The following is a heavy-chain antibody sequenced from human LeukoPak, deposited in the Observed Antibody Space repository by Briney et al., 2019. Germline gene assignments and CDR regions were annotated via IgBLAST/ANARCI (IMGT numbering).Heavy chain of an antibody. J-gene: IGHJ4*02. CDR2: IIPIFGTA. CDR1: GGTFSSYA. D-gene: IGHD5-24*01. Sequence: VASGKVSCKASGGTFSSYAISWVRQAPGQGLDWMGRIIPIFGTANYAQKFQGRVTITADKSTSTACMELSSLRSEDTAVYYCARRRDGYNYEFDYWGQGTLVTVSS. CDR3: ARRRDGYNYEFDY. V-gene: IGHV1-69*06.